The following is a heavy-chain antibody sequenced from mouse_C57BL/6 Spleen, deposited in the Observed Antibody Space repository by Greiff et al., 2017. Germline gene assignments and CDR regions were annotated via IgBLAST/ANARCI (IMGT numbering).Heavy chain of an antibody. CDR2: IYPGSGST. Sequence: QVQLQQPGAELVKPGASVKMSCKASGYTFTSYWITWVKQRPGQGLEWIGDIYPGSGSTNYNEKFKSLATLTVDTSSSTAYMQLSSLTSEDSAVYYFATSPYYGSSYSWYFDVWGTGTTVTVSS. D-gene: IGHD1-1*01. V-gene: IGHV1-55*01. CDR1: GYTFTSYW. CDR3: ATSPYYGSSYSWYFDV. J-gene: IGHJ1*03.